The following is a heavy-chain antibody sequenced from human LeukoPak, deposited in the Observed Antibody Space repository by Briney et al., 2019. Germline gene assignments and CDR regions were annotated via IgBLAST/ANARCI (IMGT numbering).Heavy chain of an antibody. CDR3: TTPLGYCSGGSCYSAFDI. D-gene: IGHD2-15*01. CDR1: GFTFGDYA. CDR2: IRSKAYGGTT. V-gene: IGHV3-49*03. J-gene: IGHJ3*02. Sequence: GGSLRLSCTASGFTFGDYAMSWFRQAPGKGLEWVGFIRSKAYGGTTEYAASVKGRFTISRDDSKSIAYLQMSSLKTEDTAVYYCTTPLGYCSGGSCYSAFDIWGQGTMVTVSS.